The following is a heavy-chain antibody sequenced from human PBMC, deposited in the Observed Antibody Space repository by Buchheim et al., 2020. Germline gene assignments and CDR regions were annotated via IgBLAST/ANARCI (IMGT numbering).Heavy chain of an antibody. CDR1: GFTFSSYA. CDR3: ARDGAVVVAATGSCILDY. D-gene: IGHD2-15*01. CDR2: ISYDGSNK. Sequence: QVQLVESGGGVVQPGRSLRLSCAASGFTFSSYAMHWVRQAPGKGLEWVAVISYDGSNKYYADSVKGRFTISRANSKNTLYLQMNSLRAEDTAVYYCARDGAVVVAATGSCILDYWGQGTL. V-gene: IGHV3-30-3*01. J-gene: IGHJ4*02.